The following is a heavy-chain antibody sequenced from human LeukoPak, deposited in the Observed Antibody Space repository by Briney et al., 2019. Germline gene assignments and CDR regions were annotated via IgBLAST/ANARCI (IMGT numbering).Heavy chain of an antibody. CDR1: GYSFTSYC. CDR3: GMSGDRVPLQDDVFDV. V-gene: IGHV5-51*01. CDR2: IYPGDSGP. D-gene: IGHD1-26*01. J-gene: IGHJ3*01. Sequence: GESLKISCKVSGYSFTSYCIGWVRQMPGKGLEWMGIIYPGDSGPTYSPSFQGQVTISVDKSINTAYLQWSSPQASDTAMYYCGMSGDRVPLQDDVFDVWGQGTMVTVST.